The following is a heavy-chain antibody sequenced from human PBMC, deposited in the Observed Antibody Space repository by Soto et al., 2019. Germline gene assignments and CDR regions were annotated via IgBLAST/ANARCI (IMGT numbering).Heavy chain of an antibody. CDR3: ATHNGPAAAGLVLDF. V-gene: IGHV3-7*02. D-gene: IGHD6-13*01. CDR2: IREDATEE. Sequence: EAQLVESGGGVVQPGGSLRISCAASGFTFSTHWMSWVRQAPGRGLEWVANIREDATEEYDVDSVKGRFTISRDNAKNSVSLQMNSLRAEDTAVYYCATHNGPAAAGLVLDFWGQGTLVTVSS. J-gene: IGHJ4*02. CDR1: GFTFSTHW.